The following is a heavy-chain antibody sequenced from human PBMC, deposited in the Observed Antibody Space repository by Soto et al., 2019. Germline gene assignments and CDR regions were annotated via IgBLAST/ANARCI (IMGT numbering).Heavy chain of an antibody. D-gene: IGHD5-18*01. V-gene: IGHV5-51*01. CDR2: IYPGDSDT. CDR1: GYSFTSYW. CDR3: ATQDLFLDTPMGDLGY. J-gene: IGHJ4*02. Sequence: EVQLVQSGAEVKKPGESLKISCKGSGYSFTSYWIGWVRQMPGKGLEWMGIIYPGDSDTRYSPSFQGQVTISADKSISTAYLQWSSLEASDTAMHYCATQDLFLDTPMGDLGYWGQGTLVTVSS.